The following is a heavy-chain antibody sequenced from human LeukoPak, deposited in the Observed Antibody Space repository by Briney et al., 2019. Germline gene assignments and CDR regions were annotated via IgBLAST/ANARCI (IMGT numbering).Heavy chain of an antibody. CDR1: GGSISSYY. J-gene: IGHJ4*02. D-gene: IGHD3-9*01. CDR2: IYYSGST. CDR3: ARMSILTGYHFDY. Sequence: PSETLSLTCTVSGGSISSYYWSWIRQPPGKGLEWIGYIYYSGSTNYNPSLKSRVTISVDTSKNQFSLKLSSVTAADTAVYYCARMSILTGYHFDYWGQGTLVTVSS. V-gene: IGHV4-59*01.